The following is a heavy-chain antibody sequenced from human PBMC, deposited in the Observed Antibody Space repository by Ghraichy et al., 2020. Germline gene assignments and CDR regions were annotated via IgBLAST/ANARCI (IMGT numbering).Heavy chain of an antibody. D-gene: IGHD1-26*01. CDR2: IYYSGST. CDR1: GGSISSSSYY. J-gene: IGHJ4*02. CDR3: AREEVGALKFDY. V-gene: IGHV4-39*07. Sequence: SETLSLTCTVSGGSISSSSYYWGWIRQPPGKGLEWIGSIYYSGSTYYNPSLKSRVTISVDTSKNQFSLKLSSVTAADTAVYYCAREEVGALKFDYWGQGTLVTVSS.